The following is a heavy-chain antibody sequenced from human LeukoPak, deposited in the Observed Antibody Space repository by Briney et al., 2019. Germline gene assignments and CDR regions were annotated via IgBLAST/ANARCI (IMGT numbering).Heavy chain of an antibody. Sequence: PGRSLRPSCAASGLIFSNYAMTCVRQAPGSGIQWDSSIQQNGFDTYYTDSVRGRFIISRDKSKNTLYLQMNSLRPEDTAVYFCSKGPDRLSSAGTPHEWGQGSLVTVSS. CDR2: IQQNGFDT. CDR1: GLIFSNYA. V-gene: IGHV3-23*01. D-gene: IGHD1-1*01. CDR3: SKGPDRLSSAGTPHE. J-gene: IGHJ4*02.